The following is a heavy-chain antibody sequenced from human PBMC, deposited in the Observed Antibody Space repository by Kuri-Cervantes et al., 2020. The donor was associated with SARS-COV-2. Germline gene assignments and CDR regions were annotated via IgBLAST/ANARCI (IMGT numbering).Heavy chain of an antibody. J-gene: IGHJ6*02. D-gene: IGHD5-12*01. CDR3: ARDQYSGYETYGMDV. V-gene: IGHV3-30-3*01. Sequence: GESLKISCAASGFTFSSYAMHWVRQAPGKGLEWVAVISYDGSNKYYADSVKGRFTISRDNSKNTPYLQMNSLRAEDTAVYHCARDQYSGYETYGMDVWGQGTTVTVSS. CDR1: GFTFSSYA. CDR2: ISYDGSNK.